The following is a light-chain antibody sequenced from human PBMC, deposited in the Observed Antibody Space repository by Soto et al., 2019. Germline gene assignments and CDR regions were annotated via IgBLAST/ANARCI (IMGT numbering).Light chain of an antibody. CDR2: VVS. V-gene: IGLV2-14*01. Sequence: QSVLTQPASVSGSPGQSITISCTGTSSDVGGYNYVSWYQQHPGKAPKLMIYVVSNRPSGVSNRFSGSKSGNTASLTISGLQAEDEADYYCSSYTSSSTVFGTGTKLTVL. CDR3: SSYTSSSTV. CDR1: SSDVGGYNY. J-gene: IGLJ1*01.